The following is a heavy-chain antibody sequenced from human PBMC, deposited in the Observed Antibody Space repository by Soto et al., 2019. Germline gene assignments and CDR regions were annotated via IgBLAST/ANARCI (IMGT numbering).Heavy chain of an antibody. Sequence: SETLSVTCTVAGASVSSNHWHWIRQPPGKGLEWIGYVSYTGTTNYNPSLEGRVSMSLDTSKNQFSLILNSVTAADTAVYFCARIHVWTGYPADFWGQGTLVTVSS. CDR3: ARIHVWTGYPADF. D-gene: IGHD3-3*02. J-gene: IGHJ4*02. V-gene: IGHV4-59*08. CDR1: GASVSSNH. CDR2: VSYTGTT.